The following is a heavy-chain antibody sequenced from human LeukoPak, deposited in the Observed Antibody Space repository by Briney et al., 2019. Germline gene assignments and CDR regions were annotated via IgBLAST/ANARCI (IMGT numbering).Heavy chain of an antibody. J-gene: IGHJ4*02. V-gene: IGHV3-53*01. CDR2: LYSDGNT. CDR1: GFTVITND. Sequence: GGSLRLSCAASGFTVITNDMTWVRQAPGKGLGWVSVLYSDGNTKYSDSVQGRFTISRDNSKNTLYLEMNSLSPDDTAVYYCARGVEPLAANTLAYWGQGTLVTVSS. D-gene: IGHD1-14*01. CDR3: ARGVEPLAANTLAY.